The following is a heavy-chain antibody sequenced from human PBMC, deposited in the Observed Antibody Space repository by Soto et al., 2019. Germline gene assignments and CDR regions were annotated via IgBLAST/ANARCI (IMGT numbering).Heavy chain of an antibody. Sequence: SETLSLTCXVYGGSFSGYYWSWIRQPPGKGLEWIGEINHSGSTNYNPSLKSRVTISVDTSKNQFSLKLSSVTAADTAVYYCARGGYCSGGSCYGYYYYYGMDVWGQGTTVTVSS. CDR1: GGSFSGYY. J-gene: IGHJ6*02. CDR3: ARGGYCSGGSCYGYYYYYGMDV. D-gene: IGHD2-15*01. V-gene: IGHV4-34*01. CDR2: INHSGST.